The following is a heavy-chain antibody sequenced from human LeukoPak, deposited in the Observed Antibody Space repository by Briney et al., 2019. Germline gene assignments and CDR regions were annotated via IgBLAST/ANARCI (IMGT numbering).Heavy chain of an antibody. CDR1: GGSISSSSYY. Sequence: SETLSLTCTVSGGSISSSSYYWGWIRQPPGKGLEWIGSIYYSGSTYYNPSLKSRVAISVDTSKNQFSLKLSSVTAADTAVYYCARVNPPRFLEWLSKRAGYRGYFDYWGQGTLVTVSS. CDR3: ARVNPPRFLEWLSKRAGYRGYFDY. J-gene: IGHJ4*02. CDR2: IYYSGST. V-gene: IGHV4-39*01. D-gene: IGHD3-3*01.